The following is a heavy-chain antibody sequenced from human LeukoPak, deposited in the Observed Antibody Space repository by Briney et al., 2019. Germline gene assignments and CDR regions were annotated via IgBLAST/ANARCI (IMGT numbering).Heavy chain of an antibody. V-gene: IGHV4-34*01. CDR3: ARVSFGFSYDSSGHRYSYYYMDV. D-gene: IGHD3-22*01. J-gene: IGHJ6*03. Sequence: SETLSLTCAVYGGSFSGYYWSWIRQPPGKGLEWIGEINHSGSTNYNPSLKSRVTISVDTSKNQFSLKLSSVTAADTAVYYCARVSFGFSYDSSGHRYSYYYMDVWGKGTTVTISS. CDR2: INHSGST. CDR1: GGSFSGYY.